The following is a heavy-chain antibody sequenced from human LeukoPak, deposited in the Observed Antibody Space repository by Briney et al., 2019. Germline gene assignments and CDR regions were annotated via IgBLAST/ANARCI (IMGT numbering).Heavy chain of an antibody. CDR1: GFTVSSNY. CDR2: IYSGGST. V-gene: IGHV3-53*01. D-gene: IGHD5-18*01. CDR3: ARVRGYSYYGGYYYYMDV. Sequence: GGSLRLSCAASGFTVSSNYMSWVRQAPGKGLEWVSVIYSGGSTYYADSVKGRFTISRDNSKNTLYLQMNSLRAEDTAVYYCARVRGYSYYGGYYYYMDVWGKGTTVTVSS. J-gene: IGHJ6*03.